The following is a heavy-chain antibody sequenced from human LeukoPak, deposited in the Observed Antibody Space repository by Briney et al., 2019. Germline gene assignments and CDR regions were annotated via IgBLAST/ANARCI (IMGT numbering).Heavy chain of an antibody. V-gene: IGHV3-30*18. D-gene: IGHD3-16*01. J-gene: IGHJ6*02. Sequence: GGSLRPSCEASGFTFRNYGVHWVRQAPGKGLEWVAVISYDGGSQYYADSVKGRFTISRDNSENTVYLQLNSLRVDDTAVYYCAKDRRMMSAYYGMDVWGQGTTVTVSS. CDR3: AKDRRMMSAYYGMDV. CDR2: ISYDGGSQ. CDR1: GFTFRNYG.